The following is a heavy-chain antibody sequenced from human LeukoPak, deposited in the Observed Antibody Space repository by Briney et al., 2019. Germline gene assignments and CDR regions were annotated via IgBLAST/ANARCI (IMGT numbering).Heavy chain of an antibody. CDR3: AAQSPAKGYYYYMDV. CDR2: IYYSGST. Sequence: SETLSLTCAVYGGSISSSSYYWGWIRQPPGKGLEWFGSIYYSGSTYYNPSLKSRVTISVDTSKNQFSLKLSSVTAADTAVYYCAAQSPAKGYYYYMDVWGKGTTVTVSS. V-gene: IGHV4-39*01. CDR1: GGSISSSSYY. J-gene: IGHJ6*03.